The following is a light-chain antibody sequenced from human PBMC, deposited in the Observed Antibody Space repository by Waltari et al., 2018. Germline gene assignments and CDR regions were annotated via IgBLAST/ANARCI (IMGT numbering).Light chain of an antibody. Sequence: QVVLTQSPSASASLGASVKLTCTLNSGYGHFAIAWHQHQPEKGPRYLMRVNSDGSNIKGDAIPVLLSGSSSGAERYLTISGLQSEDEADYYCETWGTGTYWTFGGGTNLTVL. CDR2: VNSDGSN. CDR3: ETWGTGTYWT. V-gene: IGLV4-69*01. J-gene: IGLJ3*02. CDR1: SGYGHFA.